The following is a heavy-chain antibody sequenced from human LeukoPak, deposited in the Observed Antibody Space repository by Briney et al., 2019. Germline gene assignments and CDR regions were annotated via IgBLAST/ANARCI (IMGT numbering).Heavy chain of an antibody. D-gene: IGHD3-10*01. Sequence: PSETLSLTCTVSGGSISSYYWSWIRQPPGKGLEWIGYIYYSGSTYYNPSLKSRVTISVDTSKNQFSLKLSSVTAADTAVYYCARDTMVRGVTNYYYGMDVWGKGTTVTVSS. CDR3: ARDTMVRGVTNYYYGMDV. V-gene: IGHV4-59*08. J-gene: IGHJ6*04. CDR2: IYYSGST. CDR1: GGSISSYY.